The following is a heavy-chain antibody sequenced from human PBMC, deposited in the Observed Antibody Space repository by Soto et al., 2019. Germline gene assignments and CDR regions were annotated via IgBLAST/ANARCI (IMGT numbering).Heavy chain of an antibody. CDR3: ASDMSNGYGCPKPIGYYYSYGMDV. J-gene: IGHJ6*02. V-gene: IGHV1-69*06. CDR2: IIPIFGTA. Sequence: ASVKVSCKASGGTFSSYAISWVRQAPGQGLEWMGGIIPIFGTANYAQKFKGRVTITADKSTSTAYMELSSLSCEVTVVDYCASDMSNGYGCPKPIGYYYSYGMDVWGQVTTVTVSS. CDR1: GGTFSSYA. D-gene: IGHD2-8*01.